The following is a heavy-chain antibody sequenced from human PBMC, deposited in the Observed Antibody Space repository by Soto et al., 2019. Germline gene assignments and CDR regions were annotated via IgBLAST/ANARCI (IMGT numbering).Heavy chain of an antibody. CDR3: AIDIEGVTANHFFYYHAIDV. CDR1: GFTFRKYG. D-gene: IGHD6-25*01. V-gene: IGHV1-18*01. Sequence: ASVKVSCKASGFTFRKYGLNWVRQAPGQGLEWMGWVSANNGHTNYAQNLQGRVSMTTDTSTSTAYMELRGLTFDDTAVYYCAIDIEGVTANHFFYYHAIDVWGQGTTVTVSS. CDR2: VSANNGHT. J-gene: IGHJ6*02.